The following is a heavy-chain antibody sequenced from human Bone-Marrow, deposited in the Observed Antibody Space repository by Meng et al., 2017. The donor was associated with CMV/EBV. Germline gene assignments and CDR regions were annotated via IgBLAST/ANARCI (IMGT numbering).Heavy chain of an antibody. Sequence: GGSLRLSCAASGFSVSSNYMSWVRQAPGKGLEWVANIKQDGSEKYYVDSVKGRFTISRDNTKNSLYLQINSLRAEDTALYYCAREVDFVDAFDIWGQGTMVTVSS. D-gene: IGHD3-3*01. CDR1: GFSVSSNY. V-gene: IGHV3-7*01. CDR2: IKQDGSEK. CDR3: AREVDFVDAFDI. J-gene: IGHJ3*02.